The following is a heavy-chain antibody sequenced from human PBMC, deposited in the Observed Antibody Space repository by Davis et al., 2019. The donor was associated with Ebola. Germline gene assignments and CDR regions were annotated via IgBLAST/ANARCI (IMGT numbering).Heavy chain of an antibody. CDR3: ARGGIAVADSYGMDV. D-gene: IGHD6-19*01. Sequence: AASVKVSCKASGYSFTSYYMHWVRQAPGQGFEWMGLINPSAGSTSYAQKFQGRVTMTRDTSTRTVYMELSSLRSEDTAVYYCARGGIAVADSYGMDVWGQGTTVTVSS. J-gene: IGHJ6*02. CDR1: GYSFTSYY. V-gene: IGHV1-46*01. CDR2: INPSAGST.